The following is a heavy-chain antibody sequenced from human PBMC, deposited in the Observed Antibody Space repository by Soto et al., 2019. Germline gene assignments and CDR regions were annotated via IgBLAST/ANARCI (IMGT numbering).Heavy chain of an antibody. V-gene: IGHV3-74*01. J-gene: IGHJ4*02. Sequence: GGSLRLSCAASGFNFSIYWMHWVRQAPGNGLVWVSRINSDGSATYYADSVKGRFTISRDNAKNTLYLQMHSLRAEDTAVYYCARDPYYYDSSGYYPPYYWGQGTLVNVSS. D-gene: IGHD3-22*01. CDR2: INSDGSAT. CDR3: ARDPYYYDSSGYYPPYY. CDR1: GFNFSIYW.